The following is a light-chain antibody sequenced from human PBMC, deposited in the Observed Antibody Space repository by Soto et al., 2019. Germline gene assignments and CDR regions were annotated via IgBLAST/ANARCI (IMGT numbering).Light chain of an antibody. Sequence: IVLTQSPGTLSLSPWEGATLSCRASQRLSSSFLAWYQQKPGQAPRLLIYGASSRATGIPDRFSGSGSGTDFTLTISRLEPEDFAVYYCQQYQSLTFGGGTKVDIK. V-gene: IGKV3-20*01. CDR2: GAS. J-gene: IGKJ4*01. CDR1: QRLSSSF. CDR3: QQYQSLT.